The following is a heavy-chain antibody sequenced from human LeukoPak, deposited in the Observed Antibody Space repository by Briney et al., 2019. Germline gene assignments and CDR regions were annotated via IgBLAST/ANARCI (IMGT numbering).Heavy chain of an antibody. D-gene: IGHD3-16*01. CDR1: GFTFSSYA. CDR2: ISYDGSNK. CDR3: ARDLGAQGVFDY. V-gene: IGHV3-30-3*01. Sequence: GVSLRLSCAASGFTFSSYAMHWVRQAPGKGLEWVAVISYDGSNKYYADSVKGRFTISRDNSKNTLYLQMNSLRAEDTAVYYCARDLGAQGVFDYWGQGTLVTVSS. J-gene: IGHJ4*02.